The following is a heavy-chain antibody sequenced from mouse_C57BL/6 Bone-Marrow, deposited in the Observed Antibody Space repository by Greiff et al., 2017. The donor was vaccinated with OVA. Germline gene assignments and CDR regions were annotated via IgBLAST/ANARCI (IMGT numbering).Heavy chain of an antibody. CDR3: ARSDGRRVWLAY. D-gene: IGHD2-3*01. V-gene: IGHV1-54*01. J-gene: IGHJ3*01. CDR1: GYAFTNYL. CDR2: INPGSGGT. Sequence: QVQLQQSGAELVRPGTSVKVSCKASGYAFTNYLIEWVKQRPGQGLEWIGVINPGSGGTNYTEKFKGKATLTADKSSSTAYMQLSSLTSEDSAVYFCARSDGRRVWLAYWGQGTLVTVSA.